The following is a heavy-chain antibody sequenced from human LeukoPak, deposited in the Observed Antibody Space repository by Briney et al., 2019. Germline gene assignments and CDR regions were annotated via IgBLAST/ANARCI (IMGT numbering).Heavy chain of an antibody. D-gene: IGHD3-22*01. V-gene: IGHV3-66*01. Sequence: GGSLRLSCAASEFSVGSNYMTWVRQAPGKGLEWVSLIYSGGSTYYADSVKGRFTISRDNSKNTLYLQMNSLRAEDTAVYYCATGKHYYDSSGYYFYYFDYWGQGTLVTVSS. CDR1: EFSVGSNY. CDR2: IYSGGST. J-gene: IGHJ4*02. CDR3: ATGKHYYDSSGYYFYYFDY.